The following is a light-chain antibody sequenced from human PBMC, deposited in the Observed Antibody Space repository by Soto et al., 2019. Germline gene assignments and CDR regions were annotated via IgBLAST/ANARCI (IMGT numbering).Light chain of an antibody. Sequence: EIVLTQSPATLSLSPGERATLSCRASQSVGSFLAWYQQKSGQTPRLLIYDASSRATGIPARFSGSGSGTDFTLTTSSLEPEDFAIYYCQHRSNWLGTFGPGTKVDIK. CDR2: DAS. V-gene: IGKV3-11*01. CDR3: QHRSNWLGT. CDR1: QSVGSF. J-gene: IGKJ3*01.